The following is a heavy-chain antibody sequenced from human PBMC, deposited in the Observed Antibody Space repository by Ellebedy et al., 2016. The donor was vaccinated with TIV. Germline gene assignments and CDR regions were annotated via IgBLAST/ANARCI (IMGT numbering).Heavy chain of an antibody. V-gene: IGHV3-21*01. Sequence: GESLKISXAASGFTFSSYSMNWVRQAPGKGLEWVSSISSSSSYIYYAGSVKGRFTISRDNAKNSLYLQMNSLRAEDTAVYYCARDPDFGVVTLIDYWGQGTLVTVSS. D-gene: IGHD3-3*01. J-gene: IGHJ4*02. CDR1: GFTFSSYS. CDR3: ARDPDFGVVTLIDY. CDR2: ISSSSSYI.